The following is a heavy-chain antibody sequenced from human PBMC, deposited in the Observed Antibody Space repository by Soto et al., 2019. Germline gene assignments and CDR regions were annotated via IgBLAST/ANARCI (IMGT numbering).Heavy chain of an antibody. J-gene: IGHJ6*02. CDR3: ARDGPPPYYYDSSGSPIQNYHHYRLAV. V-gene: IGHV1-2*04. D-gene: IGHD3-22*01. CDR2: INPNSGGT. Sequence: GASVKVSCKASGYTFTGYYMHWVRQAPGQGLEWMGWINPNSGGTNYAQKFQGWVTMTRDTSISTAYMELSRLRSDDTAVYYCARDGPPPYYYDSSGSPIQNYHHYRLAVWAQGTTVTVSS. CDR1: GYTFTGYY.